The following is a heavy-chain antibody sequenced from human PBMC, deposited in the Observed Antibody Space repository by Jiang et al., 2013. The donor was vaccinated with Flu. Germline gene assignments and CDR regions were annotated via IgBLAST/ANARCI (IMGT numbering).Heavy chain of an antibody. D-gene: IGHD4-11*01. CDR1: GYTFTSYG. J-gene: IGHJ4*02. V-gene: IGHV1-18*01. Sequence: SGAEVKKPGASVKVSCKASGYTFTSYGISWVRQAPGQGLEWMGWISAYNGNTNYAQKLQGRVTMTTDTSTSTAYMELRSLRSDDTAVYYCARDANYHSDDYSNYTPRGNFDYWGQGTLVTVSS. CDR3: ARDANYHSDDYSNYTPRGNFDY. CDR2: ISAYNGNT.